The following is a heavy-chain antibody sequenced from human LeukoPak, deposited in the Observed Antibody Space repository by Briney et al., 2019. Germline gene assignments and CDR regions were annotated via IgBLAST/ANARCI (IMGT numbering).Heavy chain of an antibody. J-gene: IGHJ4*02. Sequence: PGGSLRLSCAVSGITLSNYGMSWVRQAPGKGLEWVAGISDSGGNTYYTDSLKGRFTISRDNSKNTLYLQVNSLRAEDTAVYCCAKEGLAWWGQGTLVTVSS. CDR1: GITLSNYG. CDR2: ISDSGGNT. V-gene: IGHV3-23*01. CDR3: AKEGLAW.